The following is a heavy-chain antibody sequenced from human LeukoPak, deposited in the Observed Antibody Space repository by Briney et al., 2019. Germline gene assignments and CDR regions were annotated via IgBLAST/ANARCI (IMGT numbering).Heavy chain of an antibody. D-gene: IGHD1-26*01. CDR1: GYSFTSYY. CDR2: INPSGSSA. V-gene: IGHV1-46*01. CDR3: ARDNSVGDNAWWFDS. Sequence: ASVKVSCKASGYSFTSYYMHWVRQAPGQGLEWMGFINPSGSSAAYAQKFQGRLTMTRDMFTSTDYMELSSLRSEDTAIYYCARDNSVGDNAWWFDSWGQGTLVTVSS. J-gene: IGHJ5*01.